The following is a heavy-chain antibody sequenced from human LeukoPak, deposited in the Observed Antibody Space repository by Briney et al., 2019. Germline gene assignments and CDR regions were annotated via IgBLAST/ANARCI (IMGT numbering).Heavy chain of an antibody. CDR1: GGTFSSYA. Sequence: SSVKVSCKASGGTFSSYAICWVRQAPGQGLEWMGGIIPILGTANYAQKFQGRVTITTDESTSTAYMELSSLRSEDTAVYYCARDGEYYYDSSGYYPGYNWFDPWGQGTLVTVSS. CDR3: ARDGEYYYDSSGYYPGYNWFDP. CDR2: IIPILGTA. V-gene: IGHV1-69*05. J-gene: IGHJ5*02. D-gene: IGHD3-22*01.